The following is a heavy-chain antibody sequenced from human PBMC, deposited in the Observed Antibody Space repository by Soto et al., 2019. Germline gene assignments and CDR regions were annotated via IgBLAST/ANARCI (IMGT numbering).Heavy chain of an antibody. V-gene: IGHV4-4*02. CDR2: IYHNGRA. D-gene: IGHD6-6*01. J-gene: IGHJ4*02. CDR1: GASIKSDTW. CDR3: ARVGGVAARTFDY. Sequence: PSETLSLTCDVSGASIKSDTWWTWVRQSPGKGLEWIGEIYHNGRAFDNPSLKGRVTISIDKSNNQFSLNLTSVTAADTAVYYCARVGGVAARTFDYWGQGTLVTVSS.